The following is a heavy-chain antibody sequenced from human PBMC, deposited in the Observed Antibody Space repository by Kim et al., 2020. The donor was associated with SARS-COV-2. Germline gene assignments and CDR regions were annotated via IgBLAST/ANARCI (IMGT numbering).Heavy chain of an antibody. D-gene: IGHD3-10*01. V-gene: IGHV3-53*01. Sequence: YYADSVKGRFTISRDNSKNTLYLQMKNLRAEDTAVYYCARANTYGSGAYDYWGQGTLVTVSS. J-gene: IGHJ4*02. CDR3: ARANTYGSGAYDY.